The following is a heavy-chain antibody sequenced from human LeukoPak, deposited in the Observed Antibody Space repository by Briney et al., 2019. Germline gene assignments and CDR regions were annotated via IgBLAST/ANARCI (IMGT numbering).Heavy chain of an antibody. J-gene: IGHJ4*02. CDR2: IRYDGTNK. Sequence: GGSLRLSCAASGFTFSSYGMHWVRQAPGKGLEWVTYIRYDGTNKYYADSVKGRFTISRDNSKNTLYLQMNSLRPEDTAVYYCAKDQSRGYDYVWGSYDYWGQGTLVTVSS. V-gene: IGHV3-30*02. CDR1: GFTFSSYG. CDR3: AKDQSRGYDYVWGSYDY. D-gene: IGHD3-16*01.